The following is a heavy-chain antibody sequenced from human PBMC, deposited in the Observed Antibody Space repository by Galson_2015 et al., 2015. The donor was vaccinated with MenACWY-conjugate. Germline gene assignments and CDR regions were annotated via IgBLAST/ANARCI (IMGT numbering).Heavy chain of an antibody. CDR1: GFTFSNYG. Sequence: SLRLSCAASGFTFSNYGMQWVRQAPGKGLEWVAYIEYDGTANYYADSVKGRFTVSRDNSGNTVYLQMNSLRSDDTAVYYCTKDHQTSGWRYFDCWGQGTLVSVSS. V-gene: IGHV3-30*02. CDR2: IEYDGTAN. D-gene: IGHD6-19*01. J-gene: IGHJ4*02. CDR3: TKDHQTSGWRYFDC.